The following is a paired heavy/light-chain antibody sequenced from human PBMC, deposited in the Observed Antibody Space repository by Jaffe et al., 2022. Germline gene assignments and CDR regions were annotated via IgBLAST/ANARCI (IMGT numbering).Light chain of an antibody. CDR2: GAS. CDR3: QQYDSSPRT. V-gene: IGKV3-20*01. J-gene: IGKJ1*01. CDR1: QTVSSNY. Sequence: EIVLTQSPGTLSLSPGEGATLSCRASQTVSSNYLAWYQQKPGQAPRLLIYGASSRATGIPDRFSGSGCGTDFTLTISRLEPEDFAVYYCQQYDSSPRTFGQGTKVEVK.
Heavy chain of an antibody. J-gene: IGHJ4*02. V-gene: IGHV4-59*01. CDR3: ARGWGYFDY. CDR1: GGSISSDY. CDR2: IYNSENT. Sequence: QVQLQESGPGLVKPSETLSLTCAVFGGSISSDYWTWIRQPPGKGLEWIGYIYNSENTNDNPSLKSRVTISVDTSRNQFSLKLSSVTAADAAVYYCARGWGYFDYWGQGALVTVSS. D-gene: IGHD1-26*01.